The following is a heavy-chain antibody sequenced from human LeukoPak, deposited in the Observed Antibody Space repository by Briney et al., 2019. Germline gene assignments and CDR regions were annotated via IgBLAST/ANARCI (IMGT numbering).Heavy chain of an antibody. Sequence: GASVNVSCKASGYTFTSYYMHWVRQAPGQGLERMGIINPSGGSTSYAQKFQGRVTMTRDMSTSTVYMELSSLRSEDTAVYYCARASDGYYNSRAFDIWGQGTMVTVSS. J-gene: IGHJ3*02. D-gene: IGHD5-24*01. V-gene: IGHV1-46*01. CDR2: INPSGGST. CDR3: ARASDGYYNSRAFDI. CDR1: GYTFTSYY.